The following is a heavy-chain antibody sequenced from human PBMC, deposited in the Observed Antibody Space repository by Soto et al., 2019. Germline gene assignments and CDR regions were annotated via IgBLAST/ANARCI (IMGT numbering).Heavy chain of an antibody. CDR1: GGSISSSNYY. Sequence: SGTLSLTCTVSGGSISSSNYYWGWIRQPPGKGLEWIGSIYYSGSTYYNPSLKSRVTISVDTSKTQFSLKLSSVTAADTAVYYCARVDTAKYCSGGSCYGTLYYYYMDVWGKGTTVTVSS. J-gene: IGHJ6*03. D-gene: IGHD2-15*01. CDR3: ARVDTAKYCSGGSCYGTLYYYYMDV. CDR2: IYYSGST. V-gene: IGHV4-39*07.